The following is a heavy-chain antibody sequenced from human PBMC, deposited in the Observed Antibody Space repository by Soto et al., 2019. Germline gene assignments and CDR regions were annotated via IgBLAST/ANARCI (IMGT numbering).Heavy chain of an antibody. J-gene: IGHJ4*02. CDR2: IYTSGST. D-gene: IGHD2-21*01. CDR3: ARESIRYYFDY. CDR1: GGSISSYY. V-gene: IGHV4-4*07. Sequence: QVQLQESGPGLVKPSETLSLTCTVSGGSISSYYWSWIRQPAGKGLEWIGRIYTSGSTNYNPSLNRRVTMSVATSKNQFSLKLSSVTAADAAVYDCARESIRYYFDYWGQGTLVTVSS.